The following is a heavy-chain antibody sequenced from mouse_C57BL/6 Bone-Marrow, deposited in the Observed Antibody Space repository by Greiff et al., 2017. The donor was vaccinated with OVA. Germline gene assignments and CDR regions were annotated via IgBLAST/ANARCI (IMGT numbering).Heavy chain of an antibody. V-gene: IGHV8-8*01. J-gene: IGHJ3*01. CDR2: IWWDDDK. D-gene: IGHD1-1*01. Sequence: QVTLKVSGPGILQPSQTLSLTCSFSGFSLSTFGMGVGWIRQPSGKGLEWLAHIWWDDDKYYNPALKSRLTISKDTSKNQVFLTIANVDTADTATYYCARMIITTVVAPPFAYWGQGTLVTVSA. CDR3: ARMIITTVVAPPFAY. CDR1: GFSLSTFGMG.